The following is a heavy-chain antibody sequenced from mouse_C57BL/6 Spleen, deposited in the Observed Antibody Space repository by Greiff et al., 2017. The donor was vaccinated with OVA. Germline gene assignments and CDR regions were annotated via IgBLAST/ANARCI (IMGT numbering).Heavy chain of an antibody. Sequence: EVNVVESEGGLVQPGSSMKLSCTASGFTFSDYYMAWVRQVPEKGLEWVANINYDGSSTYYLDSLKSRFIISRDNAKNILYLQMSSLKSEDTATYYCARGDYDEGFAYWGQGTLVTVSA. CDR3: ARGDYDEGFAY. V-gene: IGHV5-16*01. CDR2: INYDGSST. D-gene: IGHD2-4*01. J-gene: IGHJ3*01. CDR1: GFTFSDYY.